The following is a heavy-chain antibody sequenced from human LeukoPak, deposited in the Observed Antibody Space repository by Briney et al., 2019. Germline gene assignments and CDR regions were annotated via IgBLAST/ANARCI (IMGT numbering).Heavy chain of an antibody. D-gene: IGHD1-26*01. CDR2: ISVGGSST. CDR1: GFTFSRHW. J-gene: IGHJ4*02. CDR3: ARATPGWWELQR. V-gene: IGHV3-74*01. Sequence: GGSLRLSCAASGFTFSRHWMHWVRQAPGKGLVWVSRISVGGSSTSYADSVKDRFTISRDNDKNTLYLQMNSLRAEDTAVYYCARATPGWWELQRWGQGTLVTVSS.